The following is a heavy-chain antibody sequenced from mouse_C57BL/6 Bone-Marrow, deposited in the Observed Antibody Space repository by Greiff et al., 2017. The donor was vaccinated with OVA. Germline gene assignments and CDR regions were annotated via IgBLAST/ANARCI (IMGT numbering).Heavy chain of an antibody. CDR3: TKIAY. J-gene: IGHJ3*01. CDR1: GFNIKDDY. CDR2: IDPESYDT. V-gene: IGHV14-4*01. Sequence: EVQLQQSGAELVRPGASVKLSCTVSGFNIKDDYIHWVKQRPEQGLEWIGWIDPESYDTEYASKFQGQATLTADTSSNTAYLQLSSLPSEDTAVYYGTKIAYWGQGTRVTVSA.